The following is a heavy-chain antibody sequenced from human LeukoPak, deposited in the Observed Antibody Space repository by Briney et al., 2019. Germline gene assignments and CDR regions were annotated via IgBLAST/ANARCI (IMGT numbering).Heavy chain of an antibody. D-gene: IGHD6-19*01. V-gene: IGHV3-72*01. CDR1: GFSFSDHY. CDR3: ARESISGGWSLGYDL. Sequence: PGGSLRLSCATSGFSFSDHYMDWVRQAPGKGLEWVGRSRNKGNNYITEYGASVKGRFTISRDESENSLYLQMNSLKSDDTAVYYCARESISGGWSLGYDLWGQGTLVTVSS. CDR2: SRNKGNNYIT. J-gene: IGHJ4*02.